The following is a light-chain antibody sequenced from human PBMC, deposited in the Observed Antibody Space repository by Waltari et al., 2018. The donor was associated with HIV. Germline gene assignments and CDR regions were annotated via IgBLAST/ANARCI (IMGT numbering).Light chain of an antibody. CDR3: SSYAGTCTQA. Sequence: QSALTQPPSVSGSPGQSITISCTVANLVIVYFTFVPWYQQFPGKAPQLLLYGVCRRPSSVSHRFSGSKSGSTASLTISGLQAEDEAIYYCSSYAGTCTQAFGGGTKLTVL. J-gene: IGLJ3*02. V-gene: IGLV2-14*01. CDR1: NLVIVYFTF. CDR2: GVC.